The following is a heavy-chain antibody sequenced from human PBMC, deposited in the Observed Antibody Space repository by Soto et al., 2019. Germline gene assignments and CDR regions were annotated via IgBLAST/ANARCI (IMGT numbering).Heavy chain of an antibody. D-gene: IGHD5-18*01. CDR1: GYTFTGYY. J-gene: IGHJ4*02. Sequence: ASVKVSCKASGYTFTGYYMHWVRQAPGQGLEWMGWINPNSGGTNYAQKFQGWVTMTRDTSISTAYMELSRLRSDDTAVYYCARVRYSYGPWVLDYWGQGTLVTVSS. V-gene: IGHV1-2*04. CDR2: INPNSGGT. CDR3: ARVRYSYGPWVLDY.